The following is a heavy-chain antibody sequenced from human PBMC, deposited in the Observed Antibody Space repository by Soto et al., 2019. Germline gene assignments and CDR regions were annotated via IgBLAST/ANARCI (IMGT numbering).Heavy chain of an antibody. D-gene: IGHD4-17*01. CDR1: GFTFSNYA. CDR2: ISGSGDNT. J-gene: IGHJ4*02. Sequence: EVQVLESGGGLVQPGGSLRLSCAASGFTFSNYAMSWVRQAPGKGLEWVSTISGSGDNTDYVDSVKGRFTISRDNSKXXXXXXXXXLRAEDTAVYYCAKDPLTVTPYFDYWGQGTLVTVSS. V-gene: IGHV3-23*01. CDR3: AKDPLTVTPYFDY.